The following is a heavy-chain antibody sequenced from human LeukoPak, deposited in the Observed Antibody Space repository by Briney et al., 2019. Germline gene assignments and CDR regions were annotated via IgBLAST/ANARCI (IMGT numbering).Heavy chain of an antibody. CDR1: GYTFTGYY. Sequence: ASVKVSCKASGYTFTGYYMHWVRQAPGQGLEWMGWINPNSGGTNYAQKFQGWVTMTRDTSISTAYMELSRLRSDDTAVYYCARGYCSGGSCYSQMPFDYWGQGTLVTVSS. J-gene: IGHJ4*02. CDR2: INPNSGGT. CDR3: ARGYCSGGSCYSQMPFDY. D-gene: IGHD2-15*01. V-gene: IGHV1-2*04.